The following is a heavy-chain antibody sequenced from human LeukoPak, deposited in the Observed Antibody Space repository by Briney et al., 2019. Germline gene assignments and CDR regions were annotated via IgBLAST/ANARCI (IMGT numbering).Heavy chain of an antibody. Sequence: ASVKVSCKASGYTFTSYGISWVRQAPGQGLEWMGWISAYNGNTNYARKLQGRVTMTTDTSTSTAYMELRSLRSDDTAVYYCARGIVVPAATMTEFDYWGQGTLVTVSS. D-gene: IGHD2-2*01. V-gene: IGHV1-18*01. J-gene: IGHJ4*02. CDR2: ISAYNGNT. CDR3: ARGIVVPAATMTEFDY. CDR1: GYTFTSYG.